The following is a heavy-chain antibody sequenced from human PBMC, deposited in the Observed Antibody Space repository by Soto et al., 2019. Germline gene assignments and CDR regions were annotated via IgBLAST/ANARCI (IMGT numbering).Heavy chain of an antibody. CDR3: ARGTAGGYYFDY. Sequence: SETLSLTCTVSGGSISSGGYYWSWIRQHPGKGLEWIGYIYYSGSTYYNPSLKSRVTISVDTSKNQFPLKLSSVTAADTAVYYCARGTAGGYYFDYWGQGTLVTVSS. D-gene: IGHD6-25*01. CDR1: GGSISSGGYY. V-gene: IGHV4-31*03. CDR2: IYYSGST. J-gene: IGHJ4*02.